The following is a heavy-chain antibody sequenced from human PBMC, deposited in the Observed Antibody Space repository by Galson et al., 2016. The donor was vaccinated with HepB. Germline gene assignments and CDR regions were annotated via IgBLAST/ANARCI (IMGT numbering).Heavy chain of an antibody. V-gene: IGHV4-31*03. CDR3: ARGAFYYAVDV. CDR2: IYHSGST. D-gene: IGHD3-3*02. Sequence: TLSLTCTVSGGFINNGGHYWTWIRQHPGKGLEWMGYIYHSGSTPYTPSLKSRLLLSVATSKNQFSLRLNSVTAADTAVYFCARGAFYYAVDVWGQGTTVTVSS. J-gene: IGHJ6*02. CDR1: GGFINNGGHY.